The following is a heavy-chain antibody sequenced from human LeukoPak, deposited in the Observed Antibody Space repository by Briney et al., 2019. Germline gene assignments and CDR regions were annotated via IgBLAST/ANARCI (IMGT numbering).Heavy chain of an antibody. Sequence: ASVKVSCKASGYTFTSYGISWVRQAPGQGLEGMGWISAYNGNTNYAQKLQGRVTMTTDTSTSTAYMELRSLRSDDTAVYYCARDLARSYYYGSGSYYNYYFDYWGQGTLVTVSS. CDR3: ARDLARSYYYGSGSYYNYYFDY. V-gene: IGHV1-18*01. J-gene: IGHJ4*02. CDR2: ISAYNGNT. D-gene: IGHD3-10*01. CDR1: GYTFTSYG.